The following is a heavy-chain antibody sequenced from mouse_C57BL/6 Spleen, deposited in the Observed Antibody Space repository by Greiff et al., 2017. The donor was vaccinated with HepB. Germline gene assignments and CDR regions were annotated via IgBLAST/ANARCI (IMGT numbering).Heavy chain of an antibody. J-gene: IGHJ4*01. CDR3: ARSGYDYDREDYYAMDY. Sequence: VKLQESDAELVKPGASVKISCKVSGYTFTDHTIHWMKQRPEQGLEWIGYIYPRDGSTKYNEKFKGKATLTADKSSSTAYMQLNSLTSEDSAVYFCARSGYDYDREDYYAMDYWGQGTSVTVSS. CDR1: GYTFTDHT. D-gene: IGHD2-4*01. CDR2: IYPRDGST. V-gene: IGHV1-78*01.